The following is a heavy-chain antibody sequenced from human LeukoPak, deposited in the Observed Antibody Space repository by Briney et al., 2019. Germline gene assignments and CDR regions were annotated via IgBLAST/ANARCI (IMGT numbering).Heavy chain of an antibody. V-gene: IGHV5-51*01. CDR3: ARQGSYDNSGYSFDY. CDR1: GYSLINHW. D-gene: IGHD3-22*01. CDR2: IYPGNADA. J-gene: IGHJ4*02. Sequence: GESLKISCRASGYSLINHWIGWVRQMPGKGLDWMGIIYPGNADATYSPSFQGQVTISADKSTTTVYLQWSSLKASDTAMYYCARQGSYDNSGYSFDYWGQGTLVTVSS.